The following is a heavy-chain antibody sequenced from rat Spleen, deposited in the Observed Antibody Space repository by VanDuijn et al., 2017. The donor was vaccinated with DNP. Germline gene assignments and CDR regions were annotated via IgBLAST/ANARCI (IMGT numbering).Heavy chain of an antibody. CDR2: ISTSGGST. Sequence: EVQLVESGGGLVQPGRSLKLSCAASGFTFSNYGMAWVRQAPKKGLEWVATISTSGGSTYYRDSVKGRFTISRDNAKSTLYLQMDSLRSEDTATYACTTNGTTIDYCDYWGQGVMVTVSS. V-gene: IGHV5-27*01. D-gene: IGHD1-5*01. J-gene: IGHJ2*01. CDR1: GFTFSNYG. CDR3: TTNGTTIDYCDY.